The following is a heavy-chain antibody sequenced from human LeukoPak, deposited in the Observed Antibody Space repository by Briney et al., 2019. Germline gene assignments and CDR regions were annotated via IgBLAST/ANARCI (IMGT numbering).Heavy chain of an antibody. J-gene: IGHJ6*04. Sequence: GRSLRLSRAASGFTFSSYAMHWVRQAPGKGLEWVAVISYDGSNKYYADSVKGRFTISRDNSKNTLYLQMNSLRAEDTAVYYCARRVVQLERRINYYGMDVWGKGTTVTVSS. CDR1: GFTFSSYA. V-gene: IGHV3-30*04. CDR3: ARRVVQLERRINYYGMDV. CDR2: ISYDGSNK. D-gene: IGHD1-1*01.